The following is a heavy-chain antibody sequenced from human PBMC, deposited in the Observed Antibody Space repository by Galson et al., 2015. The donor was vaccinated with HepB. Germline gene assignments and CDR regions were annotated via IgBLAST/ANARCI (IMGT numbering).Heavy chain of an antibody. CDR1: GYTFTSYG. D-gene: IGHD6-19*01. J-gene: IGHJ5*02. V-gene: IGHV1-18*04. CDR2: ISAYNGNT. CDR3: ARDSSITVAGTPPTGFAP. Sequence: SVKVSCKASGYTFTSYGISWVRQAPGQGLEWMGWISAYNGNTNYAQKLQGRVTMTTDTSTSTAYMELRSLRSDDTAGYYCARDSSITVAGTPPTGFAPCGQWTLVTVSS.